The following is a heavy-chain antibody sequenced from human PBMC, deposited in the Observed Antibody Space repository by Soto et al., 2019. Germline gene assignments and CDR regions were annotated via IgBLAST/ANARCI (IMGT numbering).Heavy chain of an antibody. CDR1: GFTFSNYW. V-gene: IGHV3-7*01. CDR3: TRKTNADS. Sequence: EVQLVESGGDLVQPGGSLRLSCAASGFTFSNYWMSWVRQAPGKGLEWVANIKQDGSESNYADSVKGRFTISRDNAENSLYLQMDSLRDEDTAVYYCTRKTNADSWGQGTLVTVSS. CDR2: IKQDGSES. J-gene: IGHJ4*02.